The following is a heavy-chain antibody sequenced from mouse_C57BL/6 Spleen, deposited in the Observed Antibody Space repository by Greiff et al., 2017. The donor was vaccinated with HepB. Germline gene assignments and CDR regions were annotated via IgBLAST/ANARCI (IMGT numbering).Heavy chain of an antibody. CDR2: IYPGDGDT. V-gene: IGHV1-82*01. Sequence: QVQLKESGPELVKPGASVKISCKASGYAFSSSWMNWVKQRPGKGLEWIGRIYPGDGDTNYNGKFKGKATLTADKSSSTAYMQLSSLTSEDSAVYFCVRGLLGTWNYFDYWGQGTTLTVSS. D-gene: IGHD2-10*01. CDR3: VRGLLGTWNYFDY. J-gene: IGHJ2*01. CDR1: GYAFSSSW.